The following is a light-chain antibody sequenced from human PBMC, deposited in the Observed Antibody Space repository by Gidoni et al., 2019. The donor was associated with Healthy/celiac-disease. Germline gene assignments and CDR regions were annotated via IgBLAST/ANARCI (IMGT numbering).Light chain of an antibody. CDR2: GAS. Sequence: ELVMTQSPATLSVSPGERATLTCRASQRVSSDVAWYQQKPGQAPRLLIYGASTRATGIPARFSGSGSGTEFTLTISSLQSEDFAVYYCQQYNSWPPAFGQXTKVEIK. V-gene: IGKV3-15*01. J-gene: IGKJ1*01. CDR3: QQYNSWPPA. CDR1: QRVSSD.